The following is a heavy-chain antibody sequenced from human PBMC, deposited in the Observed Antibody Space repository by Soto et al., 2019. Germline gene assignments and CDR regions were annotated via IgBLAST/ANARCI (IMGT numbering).Heavy chain of an antibody. D-gene: IGHD3-16*02. Sequence: PGGSLRLSCAASGFTVSSNYMSWVRQAPGKGLEWVSVIYSGGSTYYADSVKGRFTISRHNSKNTLYLQMNSLRAEDTAVYYCARADITFGGVIAKVPSTFDIWGQGTMVTVSS. J-gene: IGHJ3*02. CDR2: IYSGGST. CDR1: GFTVSSNY. CDR3: ARADITFGGVIAKVPSTFDI. V-gene: IGHV3-53*04.